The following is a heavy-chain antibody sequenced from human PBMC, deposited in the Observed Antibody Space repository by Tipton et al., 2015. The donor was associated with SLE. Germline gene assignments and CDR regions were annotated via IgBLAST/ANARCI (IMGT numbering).Heavy chain of an antibody. CDR2: IYYSGST. V-gene: IGHV4-59*11. Sequence: LRLSCTVSGGSISTHYWSWIRQPPGKGLEWIGYIYYSGSTNYNPSLKSRVTISVDTSKNQFSLKLSSVTAADTAVYYCARGKGNAFDIWGQGTMVTVSS. CDR3: ARGKGNAFDI. J-gene: IGHJ3*02. CDR1: GGSISTHY.